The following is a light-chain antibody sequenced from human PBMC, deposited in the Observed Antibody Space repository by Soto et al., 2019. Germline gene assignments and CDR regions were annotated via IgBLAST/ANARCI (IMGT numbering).Light chain of an antibody. CDR1: HSVGSSY. CDR3: QQYGSSPYT. Sequence: EIGLTQSPGTLSLSPGERATLSCRAGHSVGSSYLAWYQQKPGQAPRLLIYGASSRATGIPDRFSGSEYGTDFTLTISRLEPEDLAVYYCQQYGSSPYTFGPGTKVDIK. J-gene: IGKJ3*01. V-gene: IGKV3-20*01. CDR2: GAS.